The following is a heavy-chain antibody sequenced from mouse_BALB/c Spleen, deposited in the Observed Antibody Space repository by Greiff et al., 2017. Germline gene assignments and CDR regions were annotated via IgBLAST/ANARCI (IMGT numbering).Heavy chain of an antibody. D-gene: IGHD3-1*01. CDR3: ARRGSSGPGAMDY. Sequence: QVQLQQSGAELVRPGTSVKVSCKASGYAFTNYLIEWVKQRPGQGLEWIGRIAPGSGSTYYNEMFKGKATLTVDTSSSTAYIQLSSLSSEDSAVYFCARRGSSGPGAMDYWGQGTSVTVSS. J-gene: IGHJ4*01. CDR1: GYAFTNYL. V-gene: IGHV1-54*01. CDR2: IAPGSGST.